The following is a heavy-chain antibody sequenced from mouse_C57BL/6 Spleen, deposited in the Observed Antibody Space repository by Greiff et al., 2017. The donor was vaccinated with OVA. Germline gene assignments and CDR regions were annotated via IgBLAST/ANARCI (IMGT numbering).Heavy chain of an antibody. D-gene: IGHD2-5*01. J-gene: IGHJ1*03. CDR3: ARAPYYSNFRYFEV. CDR1: GFTFSSYA. Sequence: DVLLVESGGGLVKPGGSLKLSCAASGFTFSSYAMSWVRQTPEKRLEWVATISDGGSYTYYPDNVKGRFTISRDNAKNNLYLQMSHLKSEDTAMYYCARAPYYSNFRYFEVWGTGTTVTVSA. CDR2: ISDGGSYT. V-gene: IGHV5-4*01.